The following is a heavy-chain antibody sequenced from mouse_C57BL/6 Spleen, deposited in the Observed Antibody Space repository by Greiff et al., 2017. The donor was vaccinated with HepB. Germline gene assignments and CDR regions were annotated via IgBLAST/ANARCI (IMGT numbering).Heavy chain of an antibody. D-gene: IGHD2-1*01. Sequence: EVKLVESGGGLVKPGGSLKLSCAASGFTFSDYGMHWVRQAPEKGLEWVAYISSGSSNIYYADTVKGRFTISRDNAKHTLFLQMTSLRSEDTAMYYCARNYAWFAYWGQGTLVTVSA. CDR3: ARNYAWFAY. V-gene: IGHV5-17*01. CDR2: ISSGSSNI. CDR1: GFTFSDYG. J-gene: IGHJ3*01.